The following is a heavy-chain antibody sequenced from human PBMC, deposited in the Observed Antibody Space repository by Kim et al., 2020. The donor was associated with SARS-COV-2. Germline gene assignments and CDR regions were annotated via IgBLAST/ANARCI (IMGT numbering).Heavy chain of an antibody. Sequence: GGSLRLSCAASGFTFGDYAMHWVRQGPGKGLEWVSGINWNSGNIVYADSAKGRFTISRDNVKNSLYLQMNSLRPEDTAFYYCAKDRGAATWGGFDYWGQGTLVTVSS. CDR1: GFTFGDYA. V-gene: IGHV3-9*01. CDR2: INWNSGNI. D-gene: IGHD1-26*01. J-gene: IGHJ4*02. CDR3: AKDRGAATWGGFDY.